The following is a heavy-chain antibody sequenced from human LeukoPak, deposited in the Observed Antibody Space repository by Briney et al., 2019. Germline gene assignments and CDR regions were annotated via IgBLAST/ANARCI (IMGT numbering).Heavy chain of an antibody. Sequence: ASVKVSCKASAYSFTSYGISWVRQAPGQGLEWMGWISPNNGHTNYAQKLRGRVTMTTDTSTGTAYMELRSLRSDDTAVYYCARGGGIPSFDYWGQGTLVTVSS. CDR1: AYSFTSYG. J-gene: IGHJ4*02. V-gene: IGHV1-18*01. CDR2: ISPNNGHT. CDR3: ARGGGIPSFDY. D-gene: IGHD2-15*01.